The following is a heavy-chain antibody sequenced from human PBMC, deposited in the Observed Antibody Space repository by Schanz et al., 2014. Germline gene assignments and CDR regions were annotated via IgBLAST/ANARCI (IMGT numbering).Heavy chain of an antibody. CDR1: GFTFSSYA. Sequence: QVQLVESGGGVVQPGRSLRLSCAASGFTFSSYAMHWVRQAPGKGLEWVAVISYDGSNKYYADSVKGRFTISRDNSKNTLYLQMNSLRAEDTAVYYCAKEITVIVVVLDAFDMWGQGTMVTVSS. V-gene: IGHV3-30*04. J-gene: IGHJ3*02. D-gene: IGHD3-22*01. CDR3: AKEITVIVVVLDAFDM. CDR2: ISYDGSNK.